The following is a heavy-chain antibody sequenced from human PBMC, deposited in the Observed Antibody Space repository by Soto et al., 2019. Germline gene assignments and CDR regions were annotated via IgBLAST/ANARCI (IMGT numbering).Heavy chain of an antibody. CDR3: ARGNYDSSGYYHPYYYYYGMDV. D-gene: IGHD3-22*01. CDR2: ISAYNGNT. V-gene: IGHV1-18*04. CDR1: GYTFTSYG. Sequence: ASVKVSCKASGYTFTSYGISWVRQAPGQGLEWMGWISAYNGNTNYAQKLRGRVTMTTDTSTSTAYMELRSLRSDDTAVYYCARGNYDSSGYYHPYYYYYGMDVWGQGTTVTVSS. J-gene: IGHJ6*02.